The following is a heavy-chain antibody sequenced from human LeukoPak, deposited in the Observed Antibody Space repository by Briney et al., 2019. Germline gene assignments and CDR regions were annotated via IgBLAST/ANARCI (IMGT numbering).Heavy chain of an antibody. CDR1: GGSISSGSYY. CDR2: IYTSGST. V-gene: IGHV4-61*02. CDR3: ARGKATTGEPPYIDY. J-gene: IGHJ4*02. Sequence: SQTLSLTCTVSGGSISSGSYYWSWIRQPAGKGLEWIGRIYTSGSTNYNPSLKSRVTISVDTSKNQFSLKLSSVTAADTAVYYCARGKATTGEPPYIDYWGQGTLVTVSS. D-gene: IGHD7-27*01.